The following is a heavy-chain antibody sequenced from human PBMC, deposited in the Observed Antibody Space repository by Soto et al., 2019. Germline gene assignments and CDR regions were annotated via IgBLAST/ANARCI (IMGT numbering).Heavy chain of an antibody. D-gene: IGHD3-10*01. J-gene: IGHJ3*02. V-gene: IGHV1-69*08. Sequence: QAQLVQSGAEVKKPGSSVKVSCKASGGPFSTYIISWVRQAPGQGLEWMGRIIPILGIANYAQNFQGRVTITADKSTSTVYMELSSLRSADTAVYYCAREDYYGSGRYYHNDAFAIWGPGTMVTVSS. CDR3: AREDYYGSGRYYHNDAFAI. CDR1: GGPFSTYI. CDR2: IIPILGIA.